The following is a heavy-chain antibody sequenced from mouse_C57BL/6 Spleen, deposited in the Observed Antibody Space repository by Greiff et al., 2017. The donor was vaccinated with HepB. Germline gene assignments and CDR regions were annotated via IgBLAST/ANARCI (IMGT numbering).Heavy chain of an antibody. Sequence: VQLQQPGAELVKPGASVKLSCKASGYTFTSYWMHWVKQRPGQGLEWIGMIHPNSGSTNYNEKFKSKATLTVDKSSSTAYMQLSSLTSEDSAVYYCASFITTVVATPFAYWGQGTLVTVSA. J-gene: IGHJ3*01. V-gene: IGHV1-64*01. CDR2: IHPNSGST. D-gene: IGHD1-1*01. CDR3: ASFITTVVATPFAY. CDR1: GYTFTSYW.